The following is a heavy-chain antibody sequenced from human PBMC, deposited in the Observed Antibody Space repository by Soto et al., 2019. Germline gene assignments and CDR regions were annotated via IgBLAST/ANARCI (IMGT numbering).Heavy chain of an antibody. Sequence: SQTLSLTCAISGDSVSTNSAAWNWTRQSPSRGLEWLGRTYYRSKWYNDYAVSVKSRITINPDTSKNQFSLQLNSATPEATAGYYCARDSPPYYVFTSPTASKALHWFTPR. CDR2: TYYRSKWYN. J-gene: IGHJ5*02. V-gene: IGHV6-1*01. D-gene: IGHD3-3*01. CDR1: GDSVSTNSAA. CDR3: ARDSPPYYVFTSPTASKALHWFTP.